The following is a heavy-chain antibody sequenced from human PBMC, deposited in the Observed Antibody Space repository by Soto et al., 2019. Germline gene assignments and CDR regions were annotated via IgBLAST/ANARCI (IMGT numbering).Heavy chain of an antibody. D-gene: IGHD2-15*01. J-gene: IGHJ6*02. CDR1: GFTFCNYG. V-gene: IGHV3-7*01. CDR2: IQRDGSEI. Sequence: HPGGSLRLSCAASGFTFCNYGMNWVRQDPGQGLEWVANIQRDGSEIHYADSVRGRFTISRDNAKNLLYLQMNSLRAEDTALYYCARDRGCSGDSCHPPRYYYYGMDVWGQGTTVTVSS. CDR3: ARDRGCSGDSCHPPRYYYYGMDV.